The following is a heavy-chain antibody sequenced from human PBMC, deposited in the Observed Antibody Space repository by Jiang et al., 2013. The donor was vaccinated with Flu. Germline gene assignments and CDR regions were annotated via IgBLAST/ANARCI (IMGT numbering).Heavy chain of an antibody. V-gene: IGHV3-11*01. CDR1: GFTFSSYA. D-gene: IGHD3-9*01. CDR3: ARDYRLTDEPFFDY. Sequence: SLRLSCAASGFTFSSYAMHWIRQAPGKGLEWVSYISSSGSTIYYADSVKGRFTISRDNAKNSLYLQMNSLRAEDTAVYYCARDYRLTDEPFFDYWGQGTLVTVSS. J-gene: IGHJ4*02. CDR2: ISSSGSTI.